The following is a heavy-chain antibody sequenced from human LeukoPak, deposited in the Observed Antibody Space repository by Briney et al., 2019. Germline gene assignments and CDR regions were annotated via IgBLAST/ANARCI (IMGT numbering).Heavy chain of an antibody. CDR1: GFTFSSYG. CDR3: AKDRGLYPYYFDY. Sequence: GGSLRLSCAASGFTFSSYGMHWVRQAPGEGLEWVAFIRYDGSNKYYADSVKGRFTISRDNSKNTLYLQMNSLRAEDTAVYYCAKDRGLYPYYFDYWGQGTLVTVST. J-gene: IGHJ4*02. V-gene: IGHV3-30*02. D-gene: IGHD2-15*01. CDR2: IRYDGSNK.